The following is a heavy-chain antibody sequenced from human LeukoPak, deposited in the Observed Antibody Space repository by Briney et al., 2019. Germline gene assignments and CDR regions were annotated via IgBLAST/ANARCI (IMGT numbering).Heavy chain of an antibody. V-gene: IGHV1-69*05. J-gene: IGHJ3*02. CDR2: IIPIFGTA. D-gene: IGHD1-26*01. CDR1: GGTFSSYA. CDR3: ARPYSGSYLDAFDM. Sequence: SVKVSCKASGGTFSSYAISWVRQAPGQGLEWMGGIIPIFGTANYAQKFQGRVTITTDESTSTAYMELSSLRSEDTAVYYCARPYSGSYLDAFDMWGQGTMVTVSS.